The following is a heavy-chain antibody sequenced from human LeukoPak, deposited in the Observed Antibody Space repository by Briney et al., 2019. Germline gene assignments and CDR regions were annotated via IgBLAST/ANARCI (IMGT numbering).Heavy chain of an antibody. J-gene: IGHJ6*02. CDR2: IIPIFGTA. CDR1: GGTFSSYA. CDR3: AKKSITIFGVVTIEDYGMDV. D-gene: IGHD3-3*01. Sequence: SVKVSCKASGGTFSSYAISWVRQAPGQGLEWMGGIIPIFGTANYAQKFQGGVTITADESTSTAYMELSSLRSEDTAVYYCAKKSITIFGVVTIEDYGMDVWGQGTTVTVSS. V-gene: IGHV1-69*13.